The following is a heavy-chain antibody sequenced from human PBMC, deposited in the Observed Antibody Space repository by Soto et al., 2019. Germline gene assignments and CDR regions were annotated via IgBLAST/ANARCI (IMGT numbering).Heavy chain of an antibody. D-gene: IGHD2-15*01. V-gene: IGHV1-2*04. Sequence: ASVKVSCKASGYTFTGYYMHWVRQAPGQGLEWMGWINPNSGGTNYAQKFQGWVTMTRDTSISTAYMELSRLRSDDTAVYYCARDQMTPTSPYCSGGSCSYYYYGMDVWGQGTTVTVSS. CDR1: GYTFTGYY. CDR2: INPNSGGT. CDR3: ARDQMTPTSPYCSGGSCSYYYYGMDV. J-gene: IGHJ6*02.